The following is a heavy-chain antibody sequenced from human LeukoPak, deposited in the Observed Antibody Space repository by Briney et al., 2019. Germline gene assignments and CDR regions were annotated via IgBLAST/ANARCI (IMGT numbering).Heavy chain of an antibody. J-gene: IGHJ4*02. V-gene: IGHV3-49*04. Sequence: GGSLRLSCTASGFIFGDYAMSWVRQAPGKGLEWVGFIRSKAYGGTTEYAASVKGRFTISRDDSKSIAYLQMNSLKPEDTAVYYCARVAEAAAFDSWGQGALVTVSS. CDR1: GFIFGDYA. CDR2: IRSKAYGGTT. CDR3: ARVAEAAAFDS. D-gene: IGHD6-13*01.